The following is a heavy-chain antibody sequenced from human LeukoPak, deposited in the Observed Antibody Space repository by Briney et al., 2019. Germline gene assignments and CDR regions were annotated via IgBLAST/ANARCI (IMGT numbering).Heavy chain of an antibody. D-gene: IGHD2-2*01. CDR3: ARQVVPAARAQYYYYMDV. V-gene: IGHV5-51*01. CDR1: GYSFTSYW. CDR2: IYPGASDT. J-gene: IGHJ6*03. Sequence: ESLRISCTGSGYSFTSYWIGWVRQMPGKGLEWVGIIYPGASDTRYSPSFQGQVTISADKSISTAYLQWSSLKASDTAMYYCARQVVPAARAQYYYYMDVWGKGTTVTVSS.